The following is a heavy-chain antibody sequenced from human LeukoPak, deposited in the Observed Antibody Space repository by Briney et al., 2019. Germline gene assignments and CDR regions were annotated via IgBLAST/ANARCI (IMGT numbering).Heavy chain of an antibody. CDR2: IKTDGNEK. CDR3: ARDQGYLFDY. D-gene: IGHD2-15*01. Sequence: GGSLRLSCEASGFTFSNSWMTWVRQTPGKGLEWVANIKTDGNEKYYVDSVRGRFTISRDNAKNSLYLQMNSLRAEDTAVYYCARDQGYLFDYWGQGTLVTVSS. CDR1: GFTFSNSW. V-gene: IGHV3-7*01. J-gene: IGHJ4*02.